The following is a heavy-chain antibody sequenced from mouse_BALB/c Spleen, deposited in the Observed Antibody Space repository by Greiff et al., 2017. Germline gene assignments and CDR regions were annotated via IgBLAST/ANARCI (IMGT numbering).Heavy chain of an antibody. D-gene: IGHD2-14*01. J-gene: IGHJ4*01. Sequence: QVQLQQPGAELVKPGASVKLSCKASGYTFTSYWMHWVKQRPGQGLEWIGEINPSNGRTNYNEKFKSKATLTVDKSSSTAYMQLSSLTAEDSAVYYCARIGGSYAMDYWGQGTSVTVSS. CDR3: ARIGGSYAMDY. CDR1: GYTFTSYW. V-gene: IGHV1S81*02. CDR2: INPSNGRT.